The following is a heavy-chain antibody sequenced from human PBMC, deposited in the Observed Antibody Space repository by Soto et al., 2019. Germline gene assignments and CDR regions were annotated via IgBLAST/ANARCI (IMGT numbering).Heavy chain of an antibody. CDR1: GFSFSSFG. CDR2: ISYDGDKK. D-gene: IGHD3-10*01. V-gene: IGHV3-30*18. J-gene: IGHJ3*02. CDR3: AKGLSMVRGLFVLLPDGLDI. Sequence: ESVGGVVQPGRSLRLSCTASGFSFSSFGMHWVRQAPGKGLEWAASISYDGDKKYSADSVKGRFTVSRDNSKNTLYLQMNSLSADDTAVYYCAKGLSMVRGLFVLLPDGLDIWGQGTVVTVSS.